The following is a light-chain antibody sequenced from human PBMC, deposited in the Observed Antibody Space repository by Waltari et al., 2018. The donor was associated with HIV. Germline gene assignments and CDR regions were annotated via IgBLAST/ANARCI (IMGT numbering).Light chain of an antibody. Sequence: DIQMTQSPSTLSASVGDRVTITCRASQDITYRLAWYQQKPGKAPRLLIYKASSLESGVPSRFRGGGSGTEFTLTINNLQPDDFATYYCQQYSSNLYTFGQGTKLEIK. J-gene: IGKJ2*01. CDR1: QDITYR. CDR2: KAS. V-gene: IGKV1-5*03. CDR3: QQYSSNLYT.